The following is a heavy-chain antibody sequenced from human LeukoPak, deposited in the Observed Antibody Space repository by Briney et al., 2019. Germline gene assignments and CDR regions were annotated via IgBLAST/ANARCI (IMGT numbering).Heavy chain of an antibody. D-gene: IGHD1-26*01. J-gene: IGHJ6*03. CDR2: IIPIFDTP. Sequence: SVKVSCKASGGTFSSYAISWVRQAPGQGLEWMGGIIPIFDTPNYAQNFQGRLTISADESTSTAYMELSSLRSDDTAVYYCARVSGGSYYYYYYMDVWGKGTTVTISS. CDR1: GGTFSSYA. V-gene: IGHV1-69*13. CDR3: ARVSGGSYYYYYYMDV.